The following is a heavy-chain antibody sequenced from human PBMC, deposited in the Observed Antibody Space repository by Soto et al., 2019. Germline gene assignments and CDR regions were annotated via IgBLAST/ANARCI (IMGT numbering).Heavy chain of an antibody. Sequence: PGVSLRLSCAASGFSFSSYGMHWVRQAPGKGLEWVAVISYDVTNKYYADSVKGRFTISRDNSKNTLYLQMNSLRAEDTAVYYCAKDLRIAVAGTDYFDSWGQGTLVTVSS. CDR1: GFSFSSYG. D-gene: IGHD6-19*01. CDR3: AKDLRIAVAGTDYFDS. V-gene: IGHV3-30*18. CDR2: ISYDVTNK. J-gene: IGHJ4*02.